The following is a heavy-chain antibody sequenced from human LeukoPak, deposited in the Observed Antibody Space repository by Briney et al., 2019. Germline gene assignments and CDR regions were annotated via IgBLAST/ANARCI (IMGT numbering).Heavy chain of an antibody. V-gene: IGHV4-59*01. CDR2: MYYSGST. CDR3: AGGDSSSWIDY. CDR1: GGSIGSYF. Sequence: PSETLSLTCTVSGGSIGSYFWYWIRQPPGKGLERIGNMYYSGSTNYNPSLKSRVTISVDSSKNQFSLKLSSVTAADTAVYYCAGGDSSSWIDYWGQGTLVTVSS. D-gene: IGHD6-13*01. J-gene: IGHJ4*02.